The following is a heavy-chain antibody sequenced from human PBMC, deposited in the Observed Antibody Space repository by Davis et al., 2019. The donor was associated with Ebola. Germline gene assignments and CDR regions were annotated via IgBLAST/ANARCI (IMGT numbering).Heavy chain of an antibody. D-gene: IGHD4-17*01. J-gene: IGHJ5*02. CDR1: GFTFSTYN. V-gene: IGHV3-21*04. Sequence: GESLKISCAASGFTFSTYNMDWVRQAPGKGLEWVANIGSDTHYADSVKGRFTISRDNAKNSLYLQMNSLRAEDTAVYYCARPTLDGDRYGGGLVPWGQGTLVTVSS. CDR2: IGSDT. CDR3: ARPTLDGDRYGGGLVP.